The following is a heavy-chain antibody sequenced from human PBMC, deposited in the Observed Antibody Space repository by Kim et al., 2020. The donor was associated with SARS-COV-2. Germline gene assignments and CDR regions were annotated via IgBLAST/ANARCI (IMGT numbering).Heavy chain of an antibody. D-gene: IGHD6-19*01. V-gene: IGHV1-69*13. CDR1: GGTFSSYA. Sequence: ASVKVSCKASGGTFSSYAISWVRPAPGQGLEWMGGIIPIFGTANYAQKFQGRVTITADESTSTAYMELSSLRSEDTAVYYCARKDRDPFVLAGPYYYYYGMDVWGQGTTVTVSS. J-gene: IGHJ6*02. CDR2: IIPIFGTA. CDR3: ARKDRDPFVLAGPYYYYYGMDV.